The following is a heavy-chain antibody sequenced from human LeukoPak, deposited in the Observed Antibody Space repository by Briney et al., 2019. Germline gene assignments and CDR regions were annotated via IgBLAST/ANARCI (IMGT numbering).Heavy chain of an antibody. CDR3: ARVDIAAADYTNGQLFDP. CDR1: GGTFSSYA. CDR2: IIPIFGTA. V-gene: IGHV1-69*05. J-gene: IGHJ5*02. Sequence: SVKVSCKASGGTFSSYATSWVRQAPGQGLEWMGGIIPIFGTANYAQKFQGRVTITTDESTSTAYVELSSLRSEDTAVYYCARVDIAAADYTNGQLFDPWGQGTLVTVSS. D-gene: IGHD6-13*01.